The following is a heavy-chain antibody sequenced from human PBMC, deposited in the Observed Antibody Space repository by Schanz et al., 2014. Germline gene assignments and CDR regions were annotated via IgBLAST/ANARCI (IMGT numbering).Heavy chain of an antibody. Sequence: QVQLVQSGGEVKKPGSSVTVSCKASGDTLSSYGISWVRQAPGQGLEWMGRIIPNLGSANYAQKFQGRVTITADKPTSTAYMELTSLRSEDTAVYYCARTGYDPSLTHWGQGTLVTVSS. D-gene: IGHD5-12*01. CDR2: IIPNLGSA. CDR1: GDTLSSYG. J-gene: IGHJ4*02. CDR3: ARTGYDPSLTH. V-gene: IGHV1-69*04.